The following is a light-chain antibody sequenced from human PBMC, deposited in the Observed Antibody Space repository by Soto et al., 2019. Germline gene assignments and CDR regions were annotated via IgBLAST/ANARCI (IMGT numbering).Light chain of an antibody. CDR1: SSDVGAYNY. Sequence: QSALTQPASVSGSPGQSITISCTGTSSDVGAYNYVSWYQQHPGKAPKLMIYDVTNRPSGVSYRFSASKSGNTASLTISGLQAEDEADYFCSSYTSTSTPWVFGGGTKLTVL. J-gene: IGLJ3*02. V-gene: IGLV2-14*01. CDR2: DVT. CDR3: SSYTSTSTPWV.